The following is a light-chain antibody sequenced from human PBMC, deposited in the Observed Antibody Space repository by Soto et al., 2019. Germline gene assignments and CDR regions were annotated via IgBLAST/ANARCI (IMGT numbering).Light chain of an antibody. V-gene: IGLV2-14*01. CDR2: DVS. CDR1: SSDVGGYNY. J-gene: IGLJ2*01. Sequence: QSVLTQPASVSGSPGQSITISCTGTSSDVGGYNYVSWYQQHAGQAPKLMIYDVSNRPSGVSNRFSGSKSGNTASLTISGLQAEDEADYYCSSYTSSSSVVFGGGTKLTVL. CDR3: SSYTSSSSVV.